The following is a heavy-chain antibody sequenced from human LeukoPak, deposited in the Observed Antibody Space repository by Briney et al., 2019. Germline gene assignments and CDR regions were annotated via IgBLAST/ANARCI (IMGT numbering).Heavy chain of an antibody. CDR3: AKRYSSGLKGGFDY. D-gene: IGHD6-19*01. CDR2: ISSSSSYI. CDR1: GFTFSSYS. J-gene: IGHJ4*02. V-gene: IGHV3-21*01. Sequence: PGGSLRLSCAASGFTFSSYSMNWVRQAPGKGLEWVSSISSSSSYIYYADSVKGRFTISRDNAKNSLYLQMNSLRAEDTAVYYCAKRYSSGLKGGFDYWGQGTLVTVSS.